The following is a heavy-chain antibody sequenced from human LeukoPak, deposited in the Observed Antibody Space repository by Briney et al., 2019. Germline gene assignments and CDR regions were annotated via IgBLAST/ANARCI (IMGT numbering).Heavy chain of an antibody. CDR1: GGSISSYY. CDR2: IYYSGST. J-gene: IGHJ5*02. D-gene: IGHD4-17*01. CDR3: ARAYDYGDSNWFDP. Sequence: PSETLSLTCTVSGGSISSYYWSWIRQPPGKGLEWIGYIYYSGSTNYNPSLKSRVTISVDTSKNQFSLKLSSVTAADTAVYYCARAYDYGDSNWFDPWGQGTLVTVSS. V-gene: IGHV4-59*12.